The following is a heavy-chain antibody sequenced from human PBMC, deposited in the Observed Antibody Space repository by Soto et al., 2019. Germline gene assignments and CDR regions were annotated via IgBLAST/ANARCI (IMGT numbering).Heavy chain of an antibody. CDR3: VRERGLSSYYGMDV. Sequence: EVQLVESGGGLVKPGGSLRLSCAASGFTLTSYSMNWARQASGKGLEWVSSISSSSSHIYYADSVKGRFTISRDNARNSLYLQMNSLRAEDTAVYYCVRERGLSSYYGMDVWGQGTTVTVSS. CDR1: GFTLTSYS. CDR2: ISSSSSHI. D-gene: IGHD3-10*01. V-gene: IGHV3-21*02. J-gene: IGHJ6*02.